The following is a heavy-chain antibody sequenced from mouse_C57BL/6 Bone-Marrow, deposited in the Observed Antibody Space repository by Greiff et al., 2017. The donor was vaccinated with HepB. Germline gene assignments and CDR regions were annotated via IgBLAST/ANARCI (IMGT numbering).Heavy chain of an antibody. D-gene: IGHD1-1*01. V-gene: IGHV1-15*01. Sequence: QVQLQQPGAELVRPGASVTLSCKASGYTFTDYEMHWVKQTPVHGLEWIGAIDPETGGTAYNQKFKGKAILTADKSSSTAYMELRSLTSEDSAVYYCTTYYCGSSWFAYWGQGTLVTVSA. CDR2: IDPETGGT. J-gene: IGHJ3*01. CDR3: TTYYCGSSWFAY. CDR1: GYTFTDYE.